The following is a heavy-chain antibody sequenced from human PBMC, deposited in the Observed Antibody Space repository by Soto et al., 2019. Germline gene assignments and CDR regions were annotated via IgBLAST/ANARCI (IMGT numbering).Heavy chain of an antibody. V-gene: IGHV3-23*01. CDR3: AKLNGVCYIRGLQCWTYGMDV. D-gene: IGHD2-8*01. CDR2: ISGSGGST. J-gene: IGHJ6*02. Sequence: GGSLRLSCAASGFTFSSYAMSWVRQAPGKGLEWVSAISGSGGSTYYADSVKGRFTISRDNSKNTLYLQMNSLRAEDTAIYYCAKLNGVCYIRGLQCWTYGMDVWGQGTTVTVSS. CDR1: GFTFSSYA.